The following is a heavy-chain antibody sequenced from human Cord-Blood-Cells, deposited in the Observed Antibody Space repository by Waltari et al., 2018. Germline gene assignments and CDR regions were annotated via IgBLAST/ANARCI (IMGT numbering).Heavy chain of an antibody. D-gene: IGHD3-10*01. J-gene: IGHJ6*02. CDR2: IYPGDSDT. Sequence: EVQLVQSGAAVKKPGESLKISCKGSGYSFTSSWIGWVRQMPGKVLEWMGIIYPGDSDTRYSPSFQGQVTISADKSISTAYLQWSSLKASDTAMYYCARAPNYYGSGSYYYYGMDVWGQGTTVTVSS. CDR1: GYSFTSSW. V-gene: IGHV5-51*03. CDR3: ARAPNYYGSGSYYYYGMDV.